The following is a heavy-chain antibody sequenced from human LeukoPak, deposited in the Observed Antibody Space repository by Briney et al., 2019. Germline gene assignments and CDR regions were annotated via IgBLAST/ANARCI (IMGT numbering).Heavy chain of an antibody. J-gene: IGHJ4*02. Sequence: TSETLSLTCTVSGGSISSGDYYWSWIRQPPGKGLEWIGRIYTSGSTNYNPSLKSRVTISVDTSKNQFSLKLSSVTAADTAVYYCARDGYSGSYSLFDYWGQGTLVTVSS. D-gene: IGHD1-26*01. CDR3: ARDGYSGSYSLFDY. CDR2: IYTSGST. CDR1: GGSISSGDYY. V-gene: IGHV4-61*02.